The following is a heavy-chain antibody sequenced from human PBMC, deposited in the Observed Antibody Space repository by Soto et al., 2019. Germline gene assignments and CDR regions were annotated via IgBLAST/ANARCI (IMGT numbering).Heavy chain of an antibody. J-gene: IGHJ6*03. Sequence: QDQLVQSGVEVKKPGASVKVSCKASGYSFTNYGMTWVRQAPGQGFEWMGWISAYNGNTNYAQKFQGRVTMTTDASTSTAYLELRSLRSDDTAVYYCARDRGVAPPVAGNTHYYYYMDVWGKGTTVTVSS. CDR1: GYSFTNYG. V-gene: IGHV1-18*01. D-gene: IGHD6-19*01. CDR3: ARDRGVAPPVAGNTHYYYYMDV. CDR2: ISAYNGNT.